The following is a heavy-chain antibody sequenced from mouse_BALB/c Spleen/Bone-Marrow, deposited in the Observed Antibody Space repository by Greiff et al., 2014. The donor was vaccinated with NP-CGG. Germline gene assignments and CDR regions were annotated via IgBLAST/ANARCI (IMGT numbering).Heavy chain of an antibody. D-gene: IGHD2-4*01. V-gene: IGHV3-2*02. J-gene: IGHJ1*01. CDR2: ISFSGTT. CDR1: GYSITSDYA. Sequence: VQLKQSGPGLVKPSQSLSLTCTVTGYSITSDYAWNWIRQFPGNKLKWMGYISFSGTTSYNPSLKSRISITRDTSKNQFFLQLNSVTAEDTATYFCARGIYYDYDWYFDVWGAGATVTVSS. CDR3: ARGIYYDYDWYFDV.